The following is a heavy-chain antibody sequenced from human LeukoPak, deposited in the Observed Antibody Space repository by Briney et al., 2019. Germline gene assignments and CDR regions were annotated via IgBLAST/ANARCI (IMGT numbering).Heavy chain of an antibody. Sequence: SETLSLTCAGRGGSFSSYYWSWIRQPTGKGLEWIGEINHSGSTNYNPSLKSRVTISVDTSKNQFSLKLSSVTAADTAVYYCARFVDTAMVYDYWGQGTLVTVSS. CDR3: ARFVDTAMVYDY. CDR2: INHSGST. D-gene: IGHD5-18*01. CDR1: GGSFSSYY. V-gene: IGHV4-34*01. J-gene: IGHJ4*02.